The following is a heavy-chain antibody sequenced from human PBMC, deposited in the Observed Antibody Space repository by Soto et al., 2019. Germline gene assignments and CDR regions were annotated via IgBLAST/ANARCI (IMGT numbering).Heavy chain of an antibody. Sequence: PGGSLRLSCAASGFTFSSYAMSWVRQAPGKGLEWVSAISGSGGSTYYADSVKGRFTISRDNSKNTLYLQMSSLRAEDTAVYYCARAPETPSILGVALPYFFDYWGQGALVTVSS. CDR1: GFTFSSYA. CDR3: ARAPETPSILGVALPYFFDY. D-gene: IGHD3-3*01. CDR2: ISGSGGST. V-gene: IGHV3-23*01. J-gene: IGHJ4*02.